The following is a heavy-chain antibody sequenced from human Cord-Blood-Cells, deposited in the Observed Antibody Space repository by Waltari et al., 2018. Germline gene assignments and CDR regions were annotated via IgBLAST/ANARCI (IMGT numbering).Heavy chain of an antibody. J-gene: IGHJ3*02. Sequence: QLQLQESGSGLVKPSQTLSLTCAVSGGSISSGGYSWSWIRQPPGKGLAWIGYIYHSGRTYYDPSLKSRVTISVDRSTNQFSLKLSSVTAADTAVYYCARGVAARGPPDAFDIWGQGTMVTVSS. CDR2: IYHSGRT. CDR3: ARGVAARGPPDAFDI. D-gene: IGHD6-6*01. V-gene: IGHV4-30-2*01. CDR1: GGSISSGGYS.